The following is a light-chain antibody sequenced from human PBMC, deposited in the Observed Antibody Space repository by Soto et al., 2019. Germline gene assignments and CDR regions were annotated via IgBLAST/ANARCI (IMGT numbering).Light chain of an antibody. CDR2: GAS. V-gene: IGKV3-15*01. J-gene: IGKJ5*01. CDR3: QQYSNWPT. Sequence: EIVMTQSPATLSVSPGERATLSCRASQSVSRNLAWYQQRPGQAPRLLISGASTRATGIAARLSGSGSGREFTLTISSLKSEDYALYYCQQYSNWPTFGHGTRLEIK. CDR1: QSVSRN.